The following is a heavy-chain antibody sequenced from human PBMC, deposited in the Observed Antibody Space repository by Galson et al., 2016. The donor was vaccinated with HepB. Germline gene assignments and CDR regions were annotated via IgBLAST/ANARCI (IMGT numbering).Heavy chain of an antibody. J-gene: IGHJ4*02. CDR1: GFTFSSYS. CDR2: ISTSGSYI. V-gene: IGHV3-21*01. Sequence: SLRLSCAASGFTFSSYSMNWVRQAPGKGLEWVSSISTSGSYIYYADSLMGRVTISRDNAKNSLYLQMHSLRVEDTAVYYCARDRGSSSWSYYFDQWGQGTLVTVSS. D-gene: IGHD6-13*01. CDR3: ARDRGSSSWSYYFDQ.